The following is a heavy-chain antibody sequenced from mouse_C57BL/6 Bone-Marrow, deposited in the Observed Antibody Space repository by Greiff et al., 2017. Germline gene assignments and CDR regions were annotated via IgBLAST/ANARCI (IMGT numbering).Heavy chain of an antibody. D-gene: IGHD2-4*01. CDR3: ALYYDYDEGYFDV. CDR2: IYTGSGST. J-gene: IGHJ1*03. Sequence: VQLQQPGAELVKPGASVKMSRKASGSTFTSYWINWVKQRPGQGLEWIGGIYTGSGSTKYNEKFQSKATQTVDTSSSTAYMQLSSLTSEDSAVYYCALYYDYDEGYFDVWGTGTTVTVSS. V-gene: IGHV1-55*01. CDR1: GSTFTSYW.